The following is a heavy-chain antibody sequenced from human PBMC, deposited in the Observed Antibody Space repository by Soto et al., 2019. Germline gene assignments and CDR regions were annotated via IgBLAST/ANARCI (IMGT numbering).Heavy chain of an antibody. Sequence: GGSLRLSCAASGFTFSSYSMNWVRQAPGKGLEWVSYISSSSSTIYYADSVKGRFTISRDNAKNSLYLQMNSLRDEDTAVYYCATSPGHGADDYYYGMDVWGQGTTVTVSS. CDR2: ISSSSSTI. V-gene: IGHV3-48*02. J-gene: IGHJ6*02. CDR3: ATSPGHGADDYYYGMDV. D-gene: IGHD3-10*01. CDR1: GFTFSSYS.